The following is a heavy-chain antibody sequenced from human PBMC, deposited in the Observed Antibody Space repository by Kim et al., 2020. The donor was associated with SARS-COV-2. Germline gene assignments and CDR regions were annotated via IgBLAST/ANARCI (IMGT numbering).Heavy chain of an antibody. J-gene: IGHJ5*02. CDR3: VRPGSWAAEGPPT. D-gene: IGHD2-15*01. V-gene: IGHV4-39*01. CDR1: GASLSTGSDY. CDR2: IFYGGSTHYT. Sequence: SETLSLTCTVSGASLSTGSDYWGWIRQTPGKGLEWLASIFYGGSTHYTYYNPSLKSRLTISVDTSKNQFSLRLTSVTAADTAVFYCVRPGSWAAEGPPTWGQGFLVTVSS.